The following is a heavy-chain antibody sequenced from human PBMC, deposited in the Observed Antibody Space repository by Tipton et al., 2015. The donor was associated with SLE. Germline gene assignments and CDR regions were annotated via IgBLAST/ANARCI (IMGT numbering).Heavy chain of an antibody. CDR1: GGSISSGGYY. D-gene: IGHD5-12*01. J-gene: IGHJ4*02. CDR2: IYYSGST. Sequence: TLSLTCTVSGGSISSGGYYWSWIRQHPGKGLEWIGYIYYSGSTYYNPSLKSRVTISVDTSKNQFSLKLSSVTAADTAVYYCAVKNSGLEDYWGQGTLVTVSS. CDR3: AVKNSGLEDY. V-gene: IGHV4-31*03.